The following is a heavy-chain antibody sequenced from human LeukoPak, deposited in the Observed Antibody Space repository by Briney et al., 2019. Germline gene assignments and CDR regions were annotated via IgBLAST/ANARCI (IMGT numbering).Heavy chain of an antibody. V-gene: IGHV1-69*13. D-gene: IGHD6-19*01. CDR3: ARDGYSSAWYY. CDR2: IIPIFGTA. CDR1: GGTFSSYA. Sequence: ASVKVACKSSGGTFSSYAVTWVRQSPGQGLAWMGGIIPIFGTANYAQKFQGRVTITADESTCTAYMELSSLRSEDTAVYYCARDGYSSAWYYWGQGTLVTVSS. J-gene: IGHJ4*02.